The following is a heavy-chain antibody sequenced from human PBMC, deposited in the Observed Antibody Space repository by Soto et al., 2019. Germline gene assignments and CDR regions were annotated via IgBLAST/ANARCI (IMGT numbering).Heavy chain of an antibody. CDR2: ISGSGGST. V-gene: IGHV3-23*01. CDR3: AKDRGVYSSSAAPVVYMDV. D-gene: IGHD6-6*01. J-gene: IGHJ6*03. Sequence: PGGSLRLSCAASGFTFSSYAMSWVRQAPGKGLEWVSAISGSGGSTYYADSVKGRFTISRDNSKNTLYLQMNSLRAEDTAVYYCAKDRGVYSSSAAPVVYMDVWGKGTTVTVSS. CDR1: GFTFSSYA.